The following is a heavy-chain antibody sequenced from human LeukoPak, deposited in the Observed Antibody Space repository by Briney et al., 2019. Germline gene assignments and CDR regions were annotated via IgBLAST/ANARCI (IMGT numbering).Heavy chain of an antibody. D-gene: IGHD2-15*01. CDR3: ARTYCIGSSCPGVFEY. CDR1: GFTFGIYA. J-gene: IGHJ4*02. V-gene: IGHV3-23*01. Sequence: GGSLRLSCAASGFTFGIYAMTWVRQAPGRGLEWVSTISGSGGTTHFADSVKGRFTISRDNSGSTLYLQMNSLRAEDTAVYYCARTYCIGSSCPGVFEYWGQGTLVTVSS. CDR2: ISGSGGTT.